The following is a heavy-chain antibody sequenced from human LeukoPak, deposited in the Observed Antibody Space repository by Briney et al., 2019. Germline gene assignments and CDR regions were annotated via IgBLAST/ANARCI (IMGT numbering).Heavy chain of an antibody. CDR2: ISGSGDST. Sequence: GGSLRLSCAASGFTFSSYAMSWVRQAPGKGLEWVSAISGSGDSTYYADSVKGRFTISRDNSKNTLYLQMNSLRAEDTAVYYCVKLRDYYDSSGQFDYWGQGTLVTVSS. CDR1: GFTFSSYA. V-gene: IGHV3-23*01. D-gene: IGHD3-22*01. CDR3: VKLRDYYDSSGQFDY. J-gene: IGHJ4*02.